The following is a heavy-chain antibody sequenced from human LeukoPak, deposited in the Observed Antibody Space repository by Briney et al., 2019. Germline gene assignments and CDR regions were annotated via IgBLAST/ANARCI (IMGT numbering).Heavy chain of an antibody. D-gene: IGHD3-10*01. V-gene: IGHV3-23*01. CDR3: AREWFGELLDAFDI. CDR1: GFTFSSYA. J-gene: IGHJ3*02. Sequence: PGGSLRLSCAASGFTFSSYAMGWVRQAPGKGLVWVSRIKTDGSSLDGSSTSYADSVKGRFTISRDNSKNTLYLQMNSLRAEDTAVYYCAREWFGELLDAFDIWGQGTMVTVSS. CDR2: IKTDGSSLDGSST.